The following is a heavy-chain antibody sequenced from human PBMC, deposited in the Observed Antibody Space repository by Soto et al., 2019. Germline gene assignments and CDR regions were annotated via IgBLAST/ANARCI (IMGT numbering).Heavy chain of an antibody. V-gene: IGHV1-3*01. D-gene: IGHD2-15*01. CDR1: GYTFTSYA. J-gene: IGHJ4*02. CDR2: INAGNGNT. CDR3: AREAVYCSGGSCYSFPYFDY. Sequence: GPVKVSCKASGYTFTSYAMHWVRQAPGQRLEWMGWINAGNGNTKYSQKFQGRVTITRDTSASTAYMELSSLRSEDTAVYYCAREAVYCSGGSCYSFPYFDYWGQGTLVTVSS.